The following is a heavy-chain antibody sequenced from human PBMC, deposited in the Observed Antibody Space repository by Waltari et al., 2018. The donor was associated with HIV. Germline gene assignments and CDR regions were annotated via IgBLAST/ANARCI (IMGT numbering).Heavy chain of an antibody. J-gene: IGHJ4*02. Sequence: QVQLVQSGAEVKKPGASVKVSCKASGYSFTSYGFSWVRQAPGQGLEWMGWISAYICNRNYAQKLQGRVTMTTDTSTSTAYMELRSLRSDDTAVYYCARGGYCSGGSCYSADYWGQGTLVTVSS. CDR1: GYSFTSYG. V-gene: IGHV1-18*01. D-gene: IGHD2-15*01. CDR3: ARGGYCSGGSCYSADY. CDR2: ISAYICNR.